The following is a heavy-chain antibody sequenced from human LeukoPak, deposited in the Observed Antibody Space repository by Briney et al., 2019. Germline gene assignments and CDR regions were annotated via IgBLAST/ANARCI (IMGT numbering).Heavy chain of an antibody. CDR2: INHSGST. J-gene: IGHJ4*02. V-gene: IGHV4-34*01. CDR1: GGSFSGYY. CDR3: ARRGLTYSSFSNFRNYYFDY. D-gene: IGHD6-6*01. Sequence: PSETLSLTCAVYGGSFSGYYWSWIRQPPGKGLEWIGEINHSGSTNYNPSLKSRVTISVDTSKNQFSLKLSSVTAADTAVYYCARRGLTYSSFSNFRNYYFDYWGQETLVTVSS.